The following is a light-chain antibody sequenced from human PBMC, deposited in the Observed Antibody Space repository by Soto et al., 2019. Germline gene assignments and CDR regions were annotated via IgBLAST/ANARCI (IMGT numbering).Light chain of an antibody. Sequence: DIQMTQSPSSLSASVGARVTITCRASQYISDFLNWYQQKPGKAPVILIYAASTLQSGVPSRFNGGGSETNFTLIISSLQPEDFATSYCQQRYTTPLTFGGGTKVDIK. CDR2: AAS. CDR3: QQRYTTPLT. J-gene: IGKJ4*01. CDR1: QYISDF. V-gene: IGKV1-39*01.